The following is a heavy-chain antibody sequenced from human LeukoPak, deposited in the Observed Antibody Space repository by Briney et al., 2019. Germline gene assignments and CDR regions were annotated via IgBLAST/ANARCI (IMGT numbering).Heavy chain of an antibody. Sequence: SVKVSCKASGGTFSSYAISWVRQAPGQGLEWMGGIIPIFGTANYAQKFQGRVTITTDESTSTAYMELSSLRSDDTAVYYCARDFDFWSGSLVYWGQGTLVTVSS. CDR1: GGTFSSYA. V-gene: IGHV1-69*05. J-gene: IGHJ4*02. D-gene: IGHD3-3*01. CDR3: ARDFDFWSGSLVY. CDR2: IIPIFGTA.